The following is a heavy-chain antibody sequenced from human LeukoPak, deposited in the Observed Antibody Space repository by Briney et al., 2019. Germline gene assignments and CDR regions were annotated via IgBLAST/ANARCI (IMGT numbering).Heavy chain of an antibody. J-gene: IGHJ4*02. CDR2: INHSGST. CDR1: GGSISSSSYY. CDR3: ARCARRAPIDY. Sequence: PSETLSLTCTVSGGSISSSSYYWSWIRQPPGKGLEWIGEINHSGSTNYNPSLKSRVTISVDTSKNQFSLKLSSVTAADTAVYYCARCARRAPIDYWGQGTLVTVSS. V-gene: IGHV4-39*07.